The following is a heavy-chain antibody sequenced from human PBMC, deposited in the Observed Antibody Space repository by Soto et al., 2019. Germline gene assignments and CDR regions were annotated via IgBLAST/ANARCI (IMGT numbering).Heavy chain of an antibody. J-gene: IGHJ3*02. CDR1: GFTFSSYA. CDR3: AKGSEHMVVVVAATLDAFDI. CDR2: ISGSGGST. D-gene: IGHD2-15*01. V-gene: IGHV3-23*01. Sequence: GGSLRLSCAASGFTFSSYAMSWVRQAPGKGLEWVSAISGSGGSTYYADSVKGRFTISRDNSKNTLYLQMNSLRAEDTAVYYCAKGSEHMVVVVAATLDAFDIWGQGTMVTVSS.